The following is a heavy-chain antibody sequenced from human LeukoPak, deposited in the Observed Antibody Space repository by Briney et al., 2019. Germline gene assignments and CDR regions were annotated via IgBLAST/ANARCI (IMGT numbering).Heavy chain of an antibody. D-gene: IGHD3-16*02. CDR3: ARDGVLGLSGLFYGMDV. V-gene: IGHV1-18*01. J-gene: IGHJ6*02. CDR2: TSAYNGNT. Sequence: GASVKVSCKASGYTFTSYGISWVRQAPGQGLEWMGWTSAYNGNTNYAQKLQGRVTMTTDTSTSTAYMELRSLRSDDTAVYYCARDGVLGLSGLFYGMDVWGQGTTVTVSS. CDR1: GYTFTSYG.